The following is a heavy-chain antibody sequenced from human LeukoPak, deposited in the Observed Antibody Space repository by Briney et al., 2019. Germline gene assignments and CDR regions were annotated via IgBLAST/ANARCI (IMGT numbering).Heavy chain of an antibody. CDR2: IYYSGST. Sequence: SETLSLTCTVSGGSISSRSYYWGWIRQPPGKGLEWIGTIYYSGSTYYNPSLKSRVTISVDTSKNQFSLKLSSVTAADTAVYYCARHDCSNTSCYADYWGQGTLVTVSS. D-gene: IGHD2-2*01. CDR3: ARHDCSNTSCYADY. CDR1: GGSISSRSYY. J-gene: IGHJ4*02. V-gene: IGHV4-39*01.